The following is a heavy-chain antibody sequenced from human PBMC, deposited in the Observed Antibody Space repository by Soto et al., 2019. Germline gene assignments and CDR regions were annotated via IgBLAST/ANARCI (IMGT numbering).Heavy chain of an antibody. V-gene: IGHV3-33*01. CDR3: ARDPRYSGYDYADPNWFDP. CDR2: IWYDGSNK. CDR1: GFTFSSYG. J-gene: IGHJ5*02. Sequence: GGSLRLSCAASGFTFSSYGMHWVRQAPGKGLEWVAVIWYDGSNKYYADSVKGRFTISRDNSKNTLYLQMNSLRAEDTAVYYCARDPRYSGYDYADPNWFDPWGQGTLVTVSS. D-gene: IGHD5-12*01.